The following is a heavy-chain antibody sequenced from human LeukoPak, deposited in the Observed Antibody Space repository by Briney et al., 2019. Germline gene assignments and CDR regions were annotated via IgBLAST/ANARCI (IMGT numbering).Heavy chain of an antibody. J-gene: IGHJ4*02. V-gene: IGHV4-38-2*01. D-gene: IGHD2-2*01. CDR1: GYSISSGYY. CDR3: AISAAIGGFDY. CDR2: IYHSGST. Sequence: SETLSLTCAVSGYSISSGYYWGWIRQPPGKGLEWIGSIYHSGSTYHNPSLKSRVTISVDTSKNQFSLKLSSVTAADTAVYYCAISAAIGGFDYWGQGTLVTVSS.